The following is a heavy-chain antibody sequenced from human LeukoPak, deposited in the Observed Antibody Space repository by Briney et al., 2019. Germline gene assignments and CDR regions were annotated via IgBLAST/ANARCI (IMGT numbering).Heavy chain of an antibody. CDR2: ISSSSSYI. J-gene: IGHJ6*02. D-gene: IGHD3-3*01. Sequence: GGSLRLSCAASGFTFSSYSMNWVRQAPGKGLEWASSISSSSSYIYYADSVKGRFTISRDNAKNSLYLQMNSLRAEDTAVYYCARDGSYYDFWSGYGMDVWGQGTTVTVSS. V-gene: IGHV3-21*01. CDR1: GFTFSSYS. CDR3: ARDGSYYDFWSGYGMDV.